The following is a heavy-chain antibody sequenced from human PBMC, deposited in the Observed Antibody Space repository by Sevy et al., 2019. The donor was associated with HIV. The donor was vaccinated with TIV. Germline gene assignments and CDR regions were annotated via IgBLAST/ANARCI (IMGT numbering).Heavy chain of an antibody. CDR1: GLTFGDYA. J-gene: IGHJ4*02. Sequence: GGSLRLSCTGSGLTFGDYAMSWFRQAPGMGLEWVGIIRSKDYGGATEYAASVKGRFTISRDDSKSIADLQMNSLKTEDTAVYYWTRGYYYDSSGYSDYWGQGTLVTVSS. D-gene: IGHD3-22*01. V-gene: IGHV3-49*03. CDR3: TRGYYYDSSGYSDY. CDR2: IRSKDYGGAT.